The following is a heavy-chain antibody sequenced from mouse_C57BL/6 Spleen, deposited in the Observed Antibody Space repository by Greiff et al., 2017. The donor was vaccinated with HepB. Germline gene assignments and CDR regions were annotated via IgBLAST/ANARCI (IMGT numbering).Heavy chain of an antibody. J-gene: IGHJ2*01. Sequence: QVQLQQPGAELVMPGASVKLSCKASGYTFTSYWMHWVKQRPGQGLEWIGEIDPSDSYTNYTQKFKGKSTLTVDKSSSTAYMQLSSLTSEDSAVYYCARDRTTALGYWGQGTTLTVSS. V-gene: IGHV1-69*01. CDR2: IDPSDSYT. D-gene: IGHD1-2*01. CDR1: GYTFTSYW. CDR3: ARDRTTALGY.